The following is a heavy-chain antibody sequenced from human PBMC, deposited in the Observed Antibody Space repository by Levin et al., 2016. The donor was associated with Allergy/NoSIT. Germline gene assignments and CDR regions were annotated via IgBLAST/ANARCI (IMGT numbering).Heavy chain of an antibody. CDR1: GGSISNGAYY. D-gene: IGHD3-10*01. Sequence: SETLSLTCTVSGGSISNGAYYWSWIRQHPGKGLEWLGYIYYSGSTYYNPSLKSRVTISVDTSKNQFSLKLISVTAADTAVYYCARGFGELLPSFENWGQGTLVTVSS. CDR3: ARGFGELLPSFEN. CDR2: IYYSGST. V-gene: IGHV4-31*03. J-gene: IGHJ4*02.